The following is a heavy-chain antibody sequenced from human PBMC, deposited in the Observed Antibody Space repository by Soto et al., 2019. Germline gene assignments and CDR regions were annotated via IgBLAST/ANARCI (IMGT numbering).Heavy chain of an antibody. Sequence: GGSLRLSCAASGFTFDDYAMHWVRQAPGKGLEWVSGISWNSGSIGYADSVKGRFTISRDNAKNSLYLQMNSLRAEDTALYYCAKDMVRGVIGDYYYMDVWAKGPRSPSP. CDR3: AKDMVRGVIGDYYYMDV. J-gene: IGHJ6*03. CDR1: GFTFDDYA. D-gene: IGHD3-10*01. CDR2: ISWNSGSI. V-gene: IGHV3-9*01.